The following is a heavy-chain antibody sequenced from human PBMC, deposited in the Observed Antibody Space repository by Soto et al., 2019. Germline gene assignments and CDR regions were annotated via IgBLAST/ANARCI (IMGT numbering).Heavy chain of an antibody. CDR1: GFTFSSYW. CDR3: LCGAAGTYYYYYGMDV. Sequence: PGGSLRLSCAASGFTFSSYWMSWVRQAPGKGLEWVANIEQDGSEKYYVDTVKGRFTISRDNAKNSLYLQMNSLRAEDTAVYFCLCGAAGTYYYYYGMDVWGQGTTVTVSS. V-gene: IGHV3-7*05. J-gene: IGHJ6*02. D-gene: IGHD6-13*01. CDR2: IEQDGSEK.